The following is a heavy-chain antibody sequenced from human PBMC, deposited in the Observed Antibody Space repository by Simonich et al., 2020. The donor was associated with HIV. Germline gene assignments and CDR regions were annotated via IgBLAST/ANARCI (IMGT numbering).Heavy chain of an antibody. CDR2: ISISSSYI. J-gene: IGHJ4*02. D-gene: IGHD2-2*01. Sequence: EVQLVESGGGLVKPGGSLRLSCAASGFTFSSYSMNWVRQAPGKGLEWVSSISISSSYIYYADSVKGRFNISRDNAKNSRYLQMNSLRAEDTAVYYCARDGRKGSSTSCSDYWGQGTLVTVSS. CDR3: ARDGRKGSSTSCSDY. CDR1: GFTFSSYS. V-gene: IGHV3-21*01.